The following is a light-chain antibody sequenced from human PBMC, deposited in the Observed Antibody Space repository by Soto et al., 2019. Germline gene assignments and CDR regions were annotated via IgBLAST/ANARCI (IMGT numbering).Light chain of an antibody. V-gene: IGLV2-23*01. Sequence: QSVLTQPASVSGSPGQSITVSCTRTSTDIGRYNLVSWYQQRPGKAPKLIIYEGSKRPSGLFNRFSGSKSGNTASLTISGLQAEDEADYYCCSYAGSRTFIFGGGTKLTVL. CDR1: STDIGRYNL. CDR3: CSYAGSRTFI. J-gene: IGLJ2*01. CDR2: EGS.